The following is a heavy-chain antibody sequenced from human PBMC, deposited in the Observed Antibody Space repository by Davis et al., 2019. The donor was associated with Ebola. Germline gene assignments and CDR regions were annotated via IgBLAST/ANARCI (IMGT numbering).Heavy chain of an antibody. CDR3: TTVGGYSYGSRDY. J-gene: IGHJ4*02. V-gene: IGHV3-15*01. CDR2: IKSKTDGGTT. CDR1: GFTFSSYS. D-gene: IGHD5-18*01. Sequence: GESLKISCAASGFTFSSYSMNWVRQAPGKGLEWVGRIKSKTDGGTTDYAAPVKGRFTISRDDSKNTLYLQMNSLKTEDTAVYYCTTVGGYSYGSRDYWGQGTLVTVSS.